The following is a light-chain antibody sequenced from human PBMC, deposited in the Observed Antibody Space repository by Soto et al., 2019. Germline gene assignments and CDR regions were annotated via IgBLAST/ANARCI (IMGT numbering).Light chain of an antibody. V-gene: IGKV3-20*01. CDR1: QSFSNNY. CDR2: GAS. CDR3: QQYRDSRT. Sequence: EIVLTQSPGPLALSPGERATLSCSASQSFSNNYLAWYQQKPGQAPRLLIYGASSRATGIPDRFSGSGSGTDFTLTINRLEPEDFAVYYCQQYRDSRTFGQGTKVDIK. J-gene: IGKJ1*01.